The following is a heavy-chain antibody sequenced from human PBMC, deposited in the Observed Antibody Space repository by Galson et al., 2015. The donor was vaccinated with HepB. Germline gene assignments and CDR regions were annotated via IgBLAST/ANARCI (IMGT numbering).Heavy chain of an antibody. CDR1: GFRFTTYG. Sequence: SLRLSCAASGFRFTTYGMHWIRRAPGKGLEWVAVISYDSANRYYADSVRGRFTISRDNSKSTLYLQMNSLRPEDMAVYFCAKPQPHQYDSSGYYYSAFDIWGQGTMVAVSS. CDR3: AKPQPHQYDSSGYYYSAFDI. J-gene: IGHJ3*02. D-gene: IGHD3-22*01. CDR2: ISYDSANR. V-gene: IGHV3-30*18.